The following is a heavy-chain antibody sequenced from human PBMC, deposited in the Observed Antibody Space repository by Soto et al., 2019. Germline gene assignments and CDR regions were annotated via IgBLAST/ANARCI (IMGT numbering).Heavy chain of an antibody. D-gene: IGHD2-2*01. V-gene: IGHV3-74*01. J-gene: IGHJ6*02. CDR3: AREGQLPFYYYYYGMDV. Sequence: GGSLRLSCAASGFTFSSYWMHWVRQAPGKGLVWVSRINSDGSSTSYADSVKGRFTISRDNAKNTLYLQMNSLRAEDTAVYYCAREGQLPFYYYYYGMDVRGQGTTVTVSS. CDR1: GFTFSSYW. CDR2: INSDGSST.